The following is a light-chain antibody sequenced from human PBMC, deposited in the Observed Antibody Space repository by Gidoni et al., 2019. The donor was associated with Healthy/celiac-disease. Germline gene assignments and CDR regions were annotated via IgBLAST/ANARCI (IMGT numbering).Light chain of an antibody. Sequence: QSVLTQPPSVSGAPGPRVTVSCTGSSSNIGAGYDVHWYQQLPGTAPKLLIYGNSNRPSGVPDRFSGSKSGTSASLASTGLQAEDEADYYCQSYDSSLSGSRVFGGGTKLTVL. CDR2: GNS. CDR3: QSYDSSLSGSRV. J-gene: IGLJ3*02. V-gene: IGLV1-40*01. CDR1: SSNIGAGYD.